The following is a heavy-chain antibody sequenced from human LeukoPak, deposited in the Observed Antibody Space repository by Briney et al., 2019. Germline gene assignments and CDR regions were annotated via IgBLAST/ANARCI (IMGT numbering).Heavy chain of an antibody. D-gene: IGHD1-1*01. V-gene: IGHV3-48*03. CDR3: ARDFVNWNDHCYYYGMDV. J-gene: IGHJ6*02. Sequence: PGGSLRLSCAASGFTFSSYEMNWVRQAPGKGLEWVSYISSSGSTIYYADSVKGRFTISRDNAKNSLYLQMNSLRAEDTAVYHRARDFVNWNDHCYYYGMDVWGQGTTVTVSS. CDR1: GFTFSSYE. CDR2: ISSSGSTI.